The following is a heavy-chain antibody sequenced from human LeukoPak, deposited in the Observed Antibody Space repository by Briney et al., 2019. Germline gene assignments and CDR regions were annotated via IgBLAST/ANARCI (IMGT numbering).Heavy chain of an antibody. V-gene: IGHV3-30*02. D-gene: IGHD1-1*01. CDR1: GFTFSSYG. CDR2: IRYDGSNK. Sequence: GGSLGLSCAASGFTFSSYGMHWVRQAPGKGLEWVAFIRYDGSNKYYADSVKGRFTISRDNSKNTLYLQMNSLRAEDTAVYYCAKAVNNWNGLAYWGQGTLVTVSS. J-gene: IGHJ4*02. CDR3: AKAVNNWNGLAY.